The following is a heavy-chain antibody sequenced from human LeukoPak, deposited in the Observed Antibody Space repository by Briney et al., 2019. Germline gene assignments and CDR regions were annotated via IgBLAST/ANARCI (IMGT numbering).Heavy chain of an antibody. D-gene: IGHD2-8*01. V-gene: IGHV3-30-3*01. J-gene: IGHJ4*02. CDR3: ARGEDLVLMVYAIRGYYFDY. Sequence: GGSLRLSCAASGFTFSSYAMHWVRQAPGKGLEWVSVISYDGSNKYYADSVKGRFTISRDNSKNTLYLQMNSLRAEDTAVYYCARGEDLVLMVYAIRGYYFDYWGQETLVTVST. CDR2: ISYDGSNK. CDR1: GFTFSSYA.